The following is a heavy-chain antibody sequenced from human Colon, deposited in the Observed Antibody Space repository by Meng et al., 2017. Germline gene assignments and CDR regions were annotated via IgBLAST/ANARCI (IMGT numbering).Heavy chain of an antibody. CDR2: INPNSGGT. CDR3: ARLKVVVITGDSDVDY. D-gene: IGHD3-22*01. Sequence: QGWVGQSEAEGKEPGASVKVSCKASGYTLTGYYMHWVRQAPGQGLEWMGRINPNSGGTNYAQKFQGRVTMTRDTSISTAYMELSRLRSDDTAVYYCARLKVVVITGDSDVDYWGQGTLVTVSS. V-gene: IGHV1-2*06. CDR1: GYTLTGYY. J-gene: IGHJ4*02.